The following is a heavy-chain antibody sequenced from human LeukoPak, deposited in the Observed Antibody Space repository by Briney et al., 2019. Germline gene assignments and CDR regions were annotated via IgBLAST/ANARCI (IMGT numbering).Heavy chain of an antibody. V-gene: IGHV4-39*01. CDR3: ARLRGLGPIDVFDI. Sequence: PSETLSLTCTVSGGSISSSSYYWGWIRQPPGKGLEWIGSIYYSGSTYYNPSLKSRVTISVDTSNNQVSLKLSSVTAADPTVYYCARLRGLGPIDVFDIWGQGAMVTVSS. J-gene: IGHJ3*02. CDR1: GGSISSSSYY. CDR2: IYYSGST. D-gene: IGHD2-15*01.